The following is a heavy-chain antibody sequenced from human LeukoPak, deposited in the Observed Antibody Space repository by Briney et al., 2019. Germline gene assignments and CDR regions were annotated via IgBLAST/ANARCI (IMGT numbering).Heavy chain of an antibody. D-gene: IGHD3-3*01. J-gene: IGHJ5*02. V-gene: IGHV4-34*01. CDR1: GGSFSGYY. CDR3: ARGAPTNYDFWSGYYAFWFDP. Sequence: SETLSLTXAVYGGSFSGYYWSWIRQPPGKGLEWIGEINHSESTNYNPSLKSRVTISVDTSKNQFSLKLSSVTAADTAVYYCARGAPTNYDFWSGYYAFWFDPWGQGTLVTVSS. CDR2: INHSEST.